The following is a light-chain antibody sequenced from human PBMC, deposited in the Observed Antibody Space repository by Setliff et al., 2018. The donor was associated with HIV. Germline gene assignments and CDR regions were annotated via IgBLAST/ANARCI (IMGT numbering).Light chain of an antibody. Sequence: QSALTQPASVSGSPGQSITISCNGTNSDIGTYPHVSWYQQNPGEVPKLLIFEVTRRPSGISDRFSASKSGNTASLTISGLQTEDEADYYCCSYGRGDIWIFGGGTKVTVL. V-gene: IGLV2-23*02. CDR1: NSDIGTYPH. CDR3: CSYGRGDIWI. J-gene: IGLJ2*01. CDR2: EVT.